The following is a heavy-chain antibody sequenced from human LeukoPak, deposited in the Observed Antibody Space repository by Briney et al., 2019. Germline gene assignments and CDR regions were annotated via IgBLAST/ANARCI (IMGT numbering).Heavy chain of an antibody. Sequence: AGPLTLTCAASAFTFSSYWMRRLRQAPGKGLVWVANIKKDGSEKYYVDSVKGRFTIARDNAKNSLYLQMNSLRAEDTAVYYCARDGGFYGGTYDYWGQGTLVSVS. CDR1: AFTFSSYW. CDR3: ARDGGFYGGTYDY. J-gene: IGHJ4*02. D-gene: IGHD4-23*01. CDR2: IKKDGSEK. V-gene: IGHV3-7*01.